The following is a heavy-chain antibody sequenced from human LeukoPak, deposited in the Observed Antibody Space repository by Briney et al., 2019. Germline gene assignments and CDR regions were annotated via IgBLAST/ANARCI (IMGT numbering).Heavy chain of an antibody. CDR3: ARAPSESGGYYPEYFRH. D-gene: IGHD3-22*01. CDR1: GFTFSSYW. J-gene: IGHJ1*01. Sequence: SGGSLRLSCAASGFTFSSYWMHWVRQAPRKGLVWVSRIKSDGNTNYADSVKGRFTISRDNAKNTVSLQMNSLRAGDTGVYYCARAPSESGGYYPEYFRHWGQGTLVTVSS. V-gene: IGHV3-74*01. CDR2: IKSDGNT.